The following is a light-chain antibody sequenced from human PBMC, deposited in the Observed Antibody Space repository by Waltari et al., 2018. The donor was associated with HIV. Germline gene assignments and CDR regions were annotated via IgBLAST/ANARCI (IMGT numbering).Light chain of an antibody. CDR2: YVT. V-gene: IGLV2-23*02. CDR1: SNDLGRYNL. Sequence: QSALTQPASVSGSPGQSITISCTGTSNDLGRYNLVSWYQHQPGRAPKLIIYYVTKWPSGVSHRFSGSKSGATASLTISGLQAEDEADYYCCSYAGITTWVFGGGTKVTVL. J-gene: IGLJ3*02. CDR3: CSYAGITTWV.